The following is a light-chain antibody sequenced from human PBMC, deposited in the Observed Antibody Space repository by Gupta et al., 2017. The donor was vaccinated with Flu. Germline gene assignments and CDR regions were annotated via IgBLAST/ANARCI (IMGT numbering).Light chain of an antibody. J-gene: IGKJ2*01. Sequence: GARVTITCRASQPIRNDLGWYQQRPGKAPKLLIYGASILQSGVPSRFSGSASGTDFTLTISSLQPEDFATYYCLQDYIYPRTFGQGTRLEIK. CDR1: QPIRND. CDR3: LQDYIYPRT. V-gene: IGKV1-6*01. CDR2: GAS.